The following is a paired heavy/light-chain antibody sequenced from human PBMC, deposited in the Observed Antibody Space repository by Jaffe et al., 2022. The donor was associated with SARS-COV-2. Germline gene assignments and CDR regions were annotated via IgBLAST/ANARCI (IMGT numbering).Light chain of an antibody. CDR1: SSNIGNNY. CDR3: ETWDSSLNAGV. J-gene: IGLJ3*02. Sequence: QSVLTQPPSVSAAPGQKVTISCSGSSSNIGNNYVSWYQQLPGTAPKLLIYENNKRPSGIPDRFSGSKSGTSATLGITGLQTGDEADYYCETWDSSLNAGVFGGGTKLTVL. V-gene: IGLV1-51*02. CDR2: ENN.
Heavy chain of an antibody. CDR2: IYSGGNT. V-gene: IGHV3-66*02. CDR3: AGLDLKNLYYYYYGMDV. J-gene: IGHJ6*02. CDR1: GFTVSSNY. D-gene: IGHD3-16*01. Sequence: EVQLVESGGGLVQPGGSLRLSCAASGFTVSSNYMTWVRQAPGKGLEWVSIIYSGGNTYYADSVKGRFTISRDNSKNTLYLQMNSLRAEDTAVYYCAGLDLKNLYYYYYGMDVWGQGTTVTVSS.